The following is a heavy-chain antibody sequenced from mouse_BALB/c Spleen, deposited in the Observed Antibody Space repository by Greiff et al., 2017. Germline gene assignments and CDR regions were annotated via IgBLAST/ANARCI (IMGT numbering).Heavy chain of an antibody. V-gene: IGHV1-47*01. CDR3: ASYYYGSTDY. D-gene: IGHD1-1*01. CDR2: FHPYNDDT. J-gene: IGHJ2*01. Sequence: VKLMESGAELVKPGASVKMSCKAFGYTFTTYPIEWMKQNHGKSLEWIGNFHPYNDDTKYNEKFKGKAKLTVDKSSSTAYMQLSSPTSEDSAVYYCASYYYGSTDYWGQGTTLTVSS. CDR1: GYTFTTYP.